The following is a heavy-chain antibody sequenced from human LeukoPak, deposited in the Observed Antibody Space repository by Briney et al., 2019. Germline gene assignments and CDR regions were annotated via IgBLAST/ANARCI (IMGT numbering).Heavy chain of an antibody. D-gene: IGHD6-13*01. CDR3: ARAWEQQLVQGAFDI. CDR1: GGSISSYF. Sequence: SETLSLTCTVSGGSISSYFWSWIRQPPGKGLEWIGFIFYSGGTNYNPSLKSRVTISVDTSKNQFSLKLSSVTAADTAVYYCARAWEQQLVQGAFDIWGHGTLVTVSS. J-gene: IGHJ3*02. V-gene: IGHV4-59*01. CDR2: IFYSGGT.